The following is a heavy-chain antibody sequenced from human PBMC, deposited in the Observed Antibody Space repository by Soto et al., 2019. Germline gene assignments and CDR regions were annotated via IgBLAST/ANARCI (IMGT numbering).Heavy chain of an antibody. CDR2: INPTGGAT. J-gene: IGHJ6*02. V-gene: IGHV1-46*01. D-gene: IGHD3-3*01. CDR3: ARGGVESIYGMDV. CDR1: GYTFSTYY. Sequence: QVQLVQSGAEVKKPGASVKVSCKASGYTFSTYYVHWVRQAPGLGLEWMGIINPTGGATTYAQKFQGRVTMPRDTSTSTVYMELSSLRSEDTAVYYCARGGVESIYGMDVWGQGTTVTVSS.